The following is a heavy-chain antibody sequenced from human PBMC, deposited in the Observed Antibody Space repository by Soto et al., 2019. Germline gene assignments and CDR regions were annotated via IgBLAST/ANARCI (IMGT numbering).Heavy chain of an antibody. D-gene: IGHD3-22*01. CDR2: IYYSGST. CDR1: GGSISSGGYY. CDR3: ARGNYDSSGYPFDY. Sequence: SETLSLTCTVSGGSISSGGYYWSWIRQHPGKGLEWIGYIYYSGSTYYNPSLKSRVTISVDTSKNQFSLKLSSVTAADTAVYYCARGNYDSSGYPFDYWGQGTLVTVSS. V-gene: IGHV4-31*03. J-gene: IGHJ4*02.